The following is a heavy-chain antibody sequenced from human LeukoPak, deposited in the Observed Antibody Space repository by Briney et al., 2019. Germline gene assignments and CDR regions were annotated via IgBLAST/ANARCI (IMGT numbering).Heavy chain of an antibody. J-gene: IGHJ3*02. CDR1: GYTFTSYD. V-gene: IGHV1-8*01. D-gene: IGHD6-13*01. CDR3: ARMYSSSWTQYAFDI. Sequence: GASVKVSCKASGYTFTSYDINWVRQATGQGPEWMGWMNPNSGNTGYAQKFQGRVTMTRNTSISTAYMELSSLRSEDTAVYYCARMYSSSWTQYAFDIWGQGTMVTVSS. CDR2: MNPNSGNT.